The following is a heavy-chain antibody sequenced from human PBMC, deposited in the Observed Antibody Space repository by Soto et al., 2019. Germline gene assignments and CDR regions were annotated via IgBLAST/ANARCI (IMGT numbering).Heavy chain of an antibody. Sequence: QVQLQESGPGLVKPSETLSLSCTVSGGSISSYYWSWFRQSPGKRMEWIGYVHHSWGSSYNPSLQSRFAISLDTSKSQFSLKVTSVTATDTAVYYCARQGFGPLHGLVDVWGHGTTVTVSS. CDR2: VHHSWGS. CDR1: GGSISSYY. D-gene: IGHD3-10*01. CDR3: ARQGFGPLHGLVDV. V-gene: IGHV4-59*08. J-gene: IGHJ6*02.